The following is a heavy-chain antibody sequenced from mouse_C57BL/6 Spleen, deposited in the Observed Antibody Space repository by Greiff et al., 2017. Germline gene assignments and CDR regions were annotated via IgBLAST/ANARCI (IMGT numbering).Heavy chain of an antibody. CDR2: IDPEDGAT. D-gene: IGHD2-10*02. CDR1: GFNIKDYY. J-gene: IGHJ3*01. V-gene: IGHV14-2*01. Sequence: VQLKQSGAELVQPGASVKLSCTASGFNIKDYYMHWVKQRTEQGLEWIGRIDPEDGATKYAPKFQGKATITADKSSNTASLQLSSLTSEDTAVYYCARSGYGNRWFADWGQGTLVTVSA. CDR3: ARSGYGNRWFAD.